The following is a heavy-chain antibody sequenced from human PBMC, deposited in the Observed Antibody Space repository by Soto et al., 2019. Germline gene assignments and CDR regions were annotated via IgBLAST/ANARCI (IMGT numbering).Heavy chain of an antibody. Sequence: WASLKVSCKASGGTFSSYAISWVRQAPGQGLEWMGGIIPIFGTANYAQKFQGRVTITADESTSTAYMELSSLRSEDTAVYYCARGPDSSGYFDYWGQGTLVTVSS. V-gene: IGHV1-69*13. CDR3: ARGPDSSGYFDY. D-gene: IGHD6-19*01. CDR2: IIPIFGTA. J-gene: IGHJ4*02. CDR1: GGTFSSYA.